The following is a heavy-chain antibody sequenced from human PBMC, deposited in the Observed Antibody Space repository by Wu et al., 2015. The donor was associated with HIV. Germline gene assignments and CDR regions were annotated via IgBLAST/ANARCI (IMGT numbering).Heavy chain of an antibody. D-gene: IGHD6-13*01. J-gene: IGHJ6*02. CDR2: INPNSGGT. CDR1: GYTFTGYY. V-gene: IGHV1-2*02. CDR3: ARDGYSSSWYYYYYGMDV. Sequence: QVQLVQSGAEVKKPGASVKVSCKASGYTFTGYYMHWVRQAPGQGLEWMGWINPNSGGTNYAQKFRGRVTMTRDTSISTAYMELSRLRSDDTAVYYCARDGYSSSWYYYYYGMDVWGQGTTVIVSS.